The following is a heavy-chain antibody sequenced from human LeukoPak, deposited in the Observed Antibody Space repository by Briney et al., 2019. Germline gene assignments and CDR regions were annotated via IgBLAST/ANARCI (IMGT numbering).Heavy chain of an antibody. D-gene: IGHD2-15*01. Sequence: SETLSLTCAVSGYSISSGYYWGWIRQPPGKGLEWIGSIYQSGSTYYNPSLKSRVTISVDTSKNQFSLKLSSVTAADTAVYYCAREGRIVCSGGSCYFDYWGQGTLVTVSS. CDR2: IYQSGST. CDR1: GYSISSGYY. CDR3: AREGRIVCSGGSCYFDY. J-gene: IGHJ4*02. V-gene: IGHV4-38-2*02.